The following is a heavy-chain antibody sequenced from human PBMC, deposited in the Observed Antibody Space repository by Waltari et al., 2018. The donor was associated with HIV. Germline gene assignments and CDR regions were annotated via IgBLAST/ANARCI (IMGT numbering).Heavy chain of an antibody. CDR2: ISWNSGSI. CDR1: GFTFDDYA. D-gene: IGHD7-27*01. J-gene: IGHJ6*02. V-gene: IGHV3-9*01. CDR3: TKDQRNHLFPWGGMDV. Sequence: EVQLVESGGGLVQPGRSLRLSCAASGFTFDDYAMHWVRQAPGKGLEWVSGISWNSGSIDYADSVKGRFTISRDNAKNSLYLQMNSLRAEDTALYYCTKDQRNHLFPWGGMDVWGQGTTVTVSS.